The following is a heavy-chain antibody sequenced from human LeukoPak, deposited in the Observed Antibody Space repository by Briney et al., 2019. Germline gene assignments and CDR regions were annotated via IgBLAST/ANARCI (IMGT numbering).Heavy chain of an antibody. D-gene: IGHD1-1*01. J-gene: IGHJ6*03. CDR2: IDPNTGGS. CDR3: ARAQGTTGTTRTPKGYYYMDV. V-gene: IGHV1-2*02. Sequence: ASVKVSCKASGYTFSDYYIHWVRQAPGQGLEWMGWIDPNTGGSNYVQKFQGRVTMTRDTSISTAYMELSRLRSDDTAVYYCARAQGTTGTTRTPKGYYYMDVWGKGTTVTVSS. CDR1: GYTFSDYY.